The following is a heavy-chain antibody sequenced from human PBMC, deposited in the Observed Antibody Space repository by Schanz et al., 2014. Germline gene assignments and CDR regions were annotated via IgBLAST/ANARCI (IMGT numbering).Heavy chain of an antibody. D-gene: IGHD2-2*01. CDR3: ARESSNDIVLVPGAVFDH. V-gene: IGHV3-30*04. J-gene: IGHJ4*02. Sequence: QVQLVESGGGVVQPGRSLRLSCAASGFTFSSYALHWVRQAPGKGLEWVAFVPFDGSQKFYADSVKSRFTISRDNSKNSVYLQMNSLRPGDTAVYYCARESSNDIVLVPGAVFDHWGQGILVTVSS. CDR2: VPFDGSQK. CDR1: GFTFSSYA.